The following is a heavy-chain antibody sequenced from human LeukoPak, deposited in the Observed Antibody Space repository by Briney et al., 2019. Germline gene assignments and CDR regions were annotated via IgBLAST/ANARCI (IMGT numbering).Heavy chain of an antibody. CDR1: GGSFSGYY. Sequence: RSSETLSLTCAVYGGSFSGYYWSWIRQPPGKGLEWIGEINHSGSTNYNPSLKSRVTISVDTSKNQFSLKLSSVTAADTAVYYCARGPNFHSSSEIDYWGQGTLVTVSS. CDR2: INHSGST. CDR3: ARGPNFHSSSEIDY. D-gene: IGHD6-13*01. J-gene: IGHJ4*02. V-gene: IGHV4-34*01.